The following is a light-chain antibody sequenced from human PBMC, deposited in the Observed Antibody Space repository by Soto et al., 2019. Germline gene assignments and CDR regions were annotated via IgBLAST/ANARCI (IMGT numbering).Light chain of an antibody. CDR3: HQSYNSPMFT. CDR2: AAS. CDR1: QSISTS. Sequence: DIQMTQSPSSLSASVGDRVTITCQSSQSISTSLNWYQQKPGKAPKLLIYAASSLGDGVPSRFSGSGSSTHFTLTISRLQPEDFATYSWHQSYNSPMFTFGQGTKVASK. V-gene: IGKV1-39*01. J-gene: IGKJ2*01.